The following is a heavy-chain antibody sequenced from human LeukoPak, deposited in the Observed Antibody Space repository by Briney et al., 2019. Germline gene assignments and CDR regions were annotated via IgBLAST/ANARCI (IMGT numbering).Heavy chain of an antibody. J-gene: IGHJ6*02. Sequence: TGGSLRLSCAASGFTFSSYSMNWVRQAPGKGLEWASSISSSSSYIYYADSVKGRFTISRDNAKNSLYLQMNSLRAEDTAVYYCARDGIVVVPGRNYYGMDVWGQGTTVTVSS. D-gene: IGHD2-2*01. CDR1: GFTFSSYS. CDR3: ARDGIVVVPGRNYYGMDV. CDR2: ISSSSSYI. V-gene: IGHV3-21*01.